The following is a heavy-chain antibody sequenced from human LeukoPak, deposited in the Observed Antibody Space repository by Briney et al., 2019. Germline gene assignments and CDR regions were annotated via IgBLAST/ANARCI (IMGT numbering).Heavy chain of an antibody. CDR1: GFTFSSYA. CDR2: IRGSGGST. CDR3: AKGRHRPEYFQH. Sequence: GGSLRLSCAASGFTFSSYAMSWVRQAPGKGLEWVSAIRGSGGSTYYADSVKGRFTISRDNSKNTLYLQMNSLRAEDTAVYYCAKGRHRPEYFQHWGQGTLVTVSS. V-gene: IGHV3-23*01. J-gene: IGHJ1*01.